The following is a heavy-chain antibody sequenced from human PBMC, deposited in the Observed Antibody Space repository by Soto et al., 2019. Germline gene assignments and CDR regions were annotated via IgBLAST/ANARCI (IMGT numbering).Heavy chain of an antibody. CDR1: GGSVSSGSYY. V-gene: IGHV4-61*01. D-gene: IGHD3-16*01. CDR2: IYYSGST. CDR3: AREAGGSYYYYGMDV. Sequence: SSETLSLTCTVSGGSVSSGSYYWSWIRQPPGKGLEWIGYIYYSGSTNYNPSLKSRVTISVDTSKNQFSLKLSSVTAADTAVYYCAREAGGSYYYYGMDVWGQGTTVTVSS. J-gene: IGHJ6*02.